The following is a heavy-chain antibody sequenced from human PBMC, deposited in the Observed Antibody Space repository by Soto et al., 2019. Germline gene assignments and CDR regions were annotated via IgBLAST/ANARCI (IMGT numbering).Heavy chain of an antibody. CDR1: GGSISTYY. J-gene: IGHJ3*02. CDR3: ARLQYTVVTPIDM. D-gene: IGHD2-21*02. V-gene: IGHV4-4*07. CDR2: IDTSGNT. Sequence: SETLSLTCTVSGGSISTYYWSWIRQPAGKGLEWIGRIDTSGNTNYNPSLKSRVTMSVDTSKKQFSLKLTSVTAADTAVYYCARLQYTVVTPIDMWGQGTMVTVS.